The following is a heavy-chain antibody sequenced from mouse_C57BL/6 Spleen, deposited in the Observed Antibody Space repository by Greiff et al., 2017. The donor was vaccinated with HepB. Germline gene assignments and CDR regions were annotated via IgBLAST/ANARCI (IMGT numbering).Heavy chain of an antibody. CDR2: ISYDGSN. Sequence: ESGPGLVKPSQSLSLTCSVTGYSITSGYYWNWIRQFPGNKLEWVGYISYDGSNNYNPSLKNRISITRDTSKNQFFLKLNSVTTEDTATYYCARRGVWGVDYWGQGTTLTVSS. CDR3: ARRGVWGVDY. V-gene: IGHV3-6*01. CDR1: GYSITSGYY. D-gene: IGHD2-10*02. J-gene: IGHJ2*01.